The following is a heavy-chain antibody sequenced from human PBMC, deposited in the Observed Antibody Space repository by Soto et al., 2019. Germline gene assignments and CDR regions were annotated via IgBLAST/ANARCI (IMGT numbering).Heavy chain of an antibody. V-gene: IGHV3-21*01. CDR3: AREGYYDFWSGYYRDGWYYYYYGMDV. J-gene: IGHJ6*02. CDR2: ISSSSSYI. Sequence: LRLSCAASGFTFSSYSMNWVRQAPGKGLEWVSSISSSSSYIYYADSVKGRFTISRDNAKNSLYLQMNSLRAEDTAVYYCAREGYYDFWSGYYRDGWYYYYYGMDVWGQGTTVTVSS. CDR1: GFTFSSYS. D-gene: IGHD3-3*01.